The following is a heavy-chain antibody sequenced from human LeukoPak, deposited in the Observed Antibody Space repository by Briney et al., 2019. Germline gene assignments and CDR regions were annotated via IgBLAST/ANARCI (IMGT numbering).Heavy chain of an antibody. J-gene: IGHJ4*02. Sequence: SETLSLTCAVSGVSISSCNYYWGWLRQPPGKGLEWIGSIYYSGSTYYNPSLKKRVTISVDTSKTQFSLKLSSVTAADTAVYYCARHSLAVAGFKFDYWGQGTLVTVPS. D-gene: IGHD6-19*01. CDR3: ARHSLAVAGFKFDY. CDR1: GVSISSCNYY. V-gene: IGHV4-39*01. CDR2: IYYSGST.